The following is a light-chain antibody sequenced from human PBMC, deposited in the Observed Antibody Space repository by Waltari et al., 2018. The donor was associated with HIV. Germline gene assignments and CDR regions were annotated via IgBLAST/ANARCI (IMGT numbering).Light chain of an antibody. CDR2: DAS. CDR3: QHFNNYPLT. V-gene: IGKV1D-13*01. Sequence: AIQLTQSPSSLSASVGDRVTITCRASQGICSALAWYQQTPGKAPKLLIYDASTLESGVPSRFRGSGSGTDFTLTISSLQPEDFATYYCQHFNNYPLTFGPGTKVDIK. J-gene: IGKJ3*01. CDR1: QGICSA.